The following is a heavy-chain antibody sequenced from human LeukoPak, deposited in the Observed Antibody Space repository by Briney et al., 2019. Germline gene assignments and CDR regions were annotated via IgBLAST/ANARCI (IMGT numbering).Heavy chain of an antibody. D-gene: IGHD3-10*01. Sequence: SVKVSCKASGYTFTSNYMHWVRQAPGQGLEWMGVIAPSSGTTSYAQKFQGRVTMTRDTSTSTLYMELSSLTSEDTAVYYCARASGSSAVPFDYWGQGTLVTVSS. V-gene: IGHV1-46*01. CDR1: GYTFTSNY. CDR2: IAPSSGTT. CDR3: ARASGSSAVPFDY. J-gene: IGHJ4*02.